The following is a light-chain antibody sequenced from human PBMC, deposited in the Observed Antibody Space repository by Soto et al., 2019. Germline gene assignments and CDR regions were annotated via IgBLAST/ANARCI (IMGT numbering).Light chain of an antibody. Sequence: DIQMTQSPYTLSASVGDRGTITCRASQSMNTWLAWYQQKPGKAPKLLIYRASSLESGVPSRFSGSGSGTEFTLTISSLQPDDFSTYYCHQYDTYSGTFGPGTKVDIK. CDR3: HQYDTYSGT. CDR1: QSMNTW. J-gene: IGKJ3*01. CDR2: RAS. V-gene: IGKV1-5*03.